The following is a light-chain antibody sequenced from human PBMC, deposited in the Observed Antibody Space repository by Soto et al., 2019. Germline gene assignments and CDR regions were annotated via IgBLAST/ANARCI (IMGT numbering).Light chain of an antibody. CDR3: QQRSDWPST. Sequence: EIVLTQSPATLSLSPGDRATLSCRASQSVGSYLGWYQQRPGQAPRLLIYDASNRATGIPARFSGSGSRTDFTLTIGSLEPEDFAVYYCQQRSDWPSTFGGGTKVEIK. V-gene: IGKV3-11*01. CDR2: DAS. J-gene: IGKJ4*01. CDR1: QSVGSY.